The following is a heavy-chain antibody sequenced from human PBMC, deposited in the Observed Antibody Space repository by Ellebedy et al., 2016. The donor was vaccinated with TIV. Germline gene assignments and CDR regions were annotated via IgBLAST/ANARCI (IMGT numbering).Heavy chain of an antibody. Sequence: GESLKISCAASGFTFSNAWMNWVRQAPGKGLEWVGRIKSKTDCGAADYAAPVKGRFTISRDDSKNTLYLQMNSLKTEDTAVYFCTTVNRYNYDSVWGQGTLVTVSS. V-gene: IGHV3-15*01. CDR2: IKSKTDCGAA. J-gene: IGHJ4*02. CDR1: GFTFSNAW. D-gene: IGHD5-18*01. CDR3: TTVNRYNYDSV.